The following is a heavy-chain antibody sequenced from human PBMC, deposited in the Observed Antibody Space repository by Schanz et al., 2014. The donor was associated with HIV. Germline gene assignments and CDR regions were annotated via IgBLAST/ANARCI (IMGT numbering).Heavy chain of an antibody. CDR2: VRPNSGGT. CDR1: GYTFTDYF. D-gene: IGHD2-2*02. V-gene: IGHV1-2*02. Sequence: QVQLVQSGAEVKKPGASVKVSCKASGYTFTDYFIHWVRQAPGQGLEWMGWVRPNSGGTNYAQKFQGRVTMTRDTSISTAYMEMRRLRSDDTAVYYCARDVSVDCTGINNCYTRKWFDPWGQGTLVTVSS. J-gene: IGHJ5*02. CDR3: ARDVSVDCTGINNCYTRKWFDP.